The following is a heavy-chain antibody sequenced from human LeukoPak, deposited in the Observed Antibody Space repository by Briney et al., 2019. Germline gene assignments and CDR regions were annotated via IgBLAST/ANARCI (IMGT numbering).Heavy chain of an antibody. CDR3: ARDAQSGVRHFDY. CDR1: GYTFTDYY. CDR2: INPDGGGT. D-gene: IGHD2-15*01. Sequence: ASVKVSCKASGYTFTDYYMLWVRQAPGQGREWMGWINPDGGGTKYAQRFQDRVTMTRDTSINPAYMDLSKLKSDDTAVYFCARDAQSGVRHFDYWGQGTRVTVSS. V-gene: IGHV1-2*02. J-gene: IGHJ4*02.